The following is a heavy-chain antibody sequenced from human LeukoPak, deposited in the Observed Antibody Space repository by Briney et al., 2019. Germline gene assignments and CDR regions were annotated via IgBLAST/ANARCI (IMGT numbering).Heavy chain of an antibody. V-gene: IGHV3-30*03. CDR2: ISYDGSNK. D-gene: IGHD2-21*02. Sequence: GGSLRPSCAASGLTFSSYGMHWVRQAPGKGLEWVAVISYDGSNKYYADSVKGRFTISRDNSKNTLYLQMNSLRAEDTAVYYCASDCGGDCYSLDYWGQGTLVTVSS. CDR3: ASDCGGDCYSLDY. J-gene: IGHJ4*02. CDR1: GLTFSSYG.